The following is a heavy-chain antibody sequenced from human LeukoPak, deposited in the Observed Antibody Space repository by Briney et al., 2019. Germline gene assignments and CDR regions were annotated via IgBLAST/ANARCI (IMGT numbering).Heavy chain of an antibody. CDR1: GYNFATYW. Sequence: GESLKISCQGSGYNFATYWIGWGRQMPGKGLEWMGSIYPGNSHTRYSPSLQGQVTISADTSINTAYLHWSSLQSSDTAMYYCAKFHATWYGDTWGQGTLVTVSS. CDR2: IYPGNSHT. D-gene: IGHD6-13*01. CDR3: AKFHATWYGDT. V-gene: IGHV5-51*01. J-gene: IGHJ4*02.